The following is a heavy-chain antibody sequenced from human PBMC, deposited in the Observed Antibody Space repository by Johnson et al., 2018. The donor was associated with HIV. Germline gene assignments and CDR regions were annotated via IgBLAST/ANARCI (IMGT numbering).Heavy chain of an antibody. Sequence: VQLVESGGGVVQPGRSLRLSCAASGFTFSNYAMHWVRQAPGKGLKWVALISYDGSNKYYADSVKGRFPISRDNSKNTLYLQMNSLRAEDTAVYYCARVWVRYYYDSSDGAFDIWGQGTMVTVSS. CDR2: ISYDGSNK. J-gene: IGHJ3*02. CDR3: ARVWVRYYYDSSDGAFDI. V-gene: IGHV3-30-3*01. CDR1: GFTFSNYA. D-gene: IGHD3-22*01.